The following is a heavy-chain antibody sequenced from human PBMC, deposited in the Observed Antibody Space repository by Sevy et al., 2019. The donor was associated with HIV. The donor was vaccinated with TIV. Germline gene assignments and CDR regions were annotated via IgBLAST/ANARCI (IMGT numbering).Heavy chain of an antibody. CDR1: GFTFSSYG. V-gene: IGHV3-33*01. Sequence: GGSLRLSCAASGFTFSSYGMHWVRQAPGKGLEWVAVIWYDGSNKYYADSVKGRFTISRDNSKNTLYLQMNSLRAEDTAVYCCARDPMGSYYDSSGYYFRWGQGTLVTVSS. J-gene: IGHJ4*02. CDR2: IWYDGSNK. D-gene: IGHD3-22*01. CDR3: ARDPMGSYYDSSGYYFR.